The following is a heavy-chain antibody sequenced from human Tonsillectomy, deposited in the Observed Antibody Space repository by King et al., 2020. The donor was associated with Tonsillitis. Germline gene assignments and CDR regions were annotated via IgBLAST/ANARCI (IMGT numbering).Heavy chain of an antibody. Sequence: QLQESGPGLVKPSQTLSLTCTVSGGSISSGGYYWRCIRQHPGKGLEWIGYIYYSGSTYYNPSLKSRVTISVDTSKNQFSLKLSSVTAADTAVYYCARGRRSGYDTELFDPWGQGTLVTVSS. J-gene: IGHJ5*02. CDR2: IYYSGST. D-gene: IGHD3-3*01. CDR1: GGSISSGGYY. V-gene: IGHV4-31*03. CDR3: ARGRRSGYDTELFDP.